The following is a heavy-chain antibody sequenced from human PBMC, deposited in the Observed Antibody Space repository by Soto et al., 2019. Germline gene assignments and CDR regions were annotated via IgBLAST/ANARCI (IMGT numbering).Heavy chain of an antibody. CDR2: ISSNGGST. V-gene: IGHV3-64*04. Sequence: PGGSLRLSCAASGFTFSIYSMNWVRQAPGKGLEYVSAISSNGGSTYYADSVKGRFTISRDNSKNTLYLQMSSLRSEDTAVYYCAREGVRGMDVWGQGTTVTVSS. D-gene: IGHD3-16*01. J-gene: IGHJ6*02. CDR1: GFTFSIYS. CDR3: AREGVRGMDV.